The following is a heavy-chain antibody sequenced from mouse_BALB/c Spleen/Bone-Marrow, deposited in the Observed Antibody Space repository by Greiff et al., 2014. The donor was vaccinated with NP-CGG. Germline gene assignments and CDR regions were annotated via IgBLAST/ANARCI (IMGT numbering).Heavy chain of an antibody. V-gene: IGHV1S22*01. Sequence: LQQSGSELVRPGASVKLSCKASGYTFTSYWMHWVKQRHGQGLEWIGNIYPGSGSTNYDEKFKSKGTLTVDTSSSTAYMHLTSLTSEDSGVYYCTSWDYWGQGTTLTVSS. CDR2: IYPGSGST. CDR1: GYTFTSYW. J-gene: IGHJ2*01. CDR3: TSWDY.